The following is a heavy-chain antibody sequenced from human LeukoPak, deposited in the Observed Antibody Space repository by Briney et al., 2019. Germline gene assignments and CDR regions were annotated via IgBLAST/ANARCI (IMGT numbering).Heavy chain of an antibody. J-gene: IGHJ4*02. CDR1: GFTFSSYS. Sequence: GGSLRLSCAASGFTFSSYSMNWVRQAPGKGLEWVSSISSSSSYIYYADSVKGRFTISRDNAKNSLYLQMNSLRAEDTAVYYCARDGVTMGSEYYFDYWGQGTLVTVSS. CDR3: ARDGVTMGSEYYFDY. D-gene: IGHD3-10*01. V-gene: IGHV3-21*01. CDR2: ISSSSSYI.